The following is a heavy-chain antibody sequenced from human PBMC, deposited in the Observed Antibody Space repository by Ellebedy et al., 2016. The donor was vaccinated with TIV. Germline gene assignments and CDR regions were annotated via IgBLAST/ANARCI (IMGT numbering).Heavy chain of an antibody. D-gene: IGHD1-1*01. CDR1: GLTFSNNA. Sequence: PGGSLRLSCAASGLTFSNNAMSWVRQAPGKGLEWVAVISHDGSVKYYADSVKGRFTISRDNSKNTLNLQLSSLRSEDTAVYYCAKETTELTATTLYWGQGTLVTVSS. J-gene: IGHJ4*02. CDR2: ISHDGSVK. CDR3: AKETTELTATTLY. V-gene: IGHV3-30*18.